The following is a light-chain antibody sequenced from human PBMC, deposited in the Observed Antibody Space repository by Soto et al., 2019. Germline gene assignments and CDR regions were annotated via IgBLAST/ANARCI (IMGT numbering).Light chain of an antibody. J-gene: IGKJ4*01. Sequence: DIQLTQSPSLLSASVGDRVTITCRASQTIRKFLSWYQQKPGKAPKLLIYAASTLQDGVPSRFSGSGSGTEFTLTISSLQPEDFATYYCQLINSFFGGGTRVEI. CDR2: AAS. CDR3: QLINSF. V-gene: IGKV1-9*01. CDR1: QTIRKF.